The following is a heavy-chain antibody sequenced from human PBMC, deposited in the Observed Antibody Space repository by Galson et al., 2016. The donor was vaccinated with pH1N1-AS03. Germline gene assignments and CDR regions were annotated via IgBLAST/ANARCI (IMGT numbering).Heavy chain of an antibody. Sequence: SLRLSCAASGFTFIANKMHWVRQAPGKGLEWVAVIWYDGSNKYYADSVKGRFTISRDNSKNTLYLQMNSLRADDTAVYYCARADGHNLVYAFDIWGQGTMVTVSS. D-gene: IGHD5-24*01. J-gene: IGHJ3*02. CDR1: GFTFIANK. CDR2: IWYDGSNK. CDR3: ARADGHNLVYAFDI. V-gene: IGHV3-33*08.